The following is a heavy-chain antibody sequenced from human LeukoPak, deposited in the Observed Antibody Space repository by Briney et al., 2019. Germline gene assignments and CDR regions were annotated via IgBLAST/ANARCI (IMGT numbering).Heavy chain of an antibody. CDR2: FHATRST. CDR3: ARASSSSTISSLDY. V-gene: IGHV4-4*08. J-gene: IGHJ4*02. CDR1: GGSISSFY. Sequence: PSETLSLTCTVSGGSISSFYWSWIRQPPGKGLEWIGFFHATRSTNYNPSLKSRVSISVDTSKNQVSLGLNSVTAADTAVYYCARASSSSTISSLDYWGQGTLVTVSS. D-gene: IGHD6-6*01.